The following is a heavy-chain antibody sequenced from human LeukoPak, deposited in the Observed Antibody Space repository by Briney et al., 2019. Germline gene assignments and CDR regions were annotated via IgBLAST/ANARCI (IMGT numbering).Heavy chain of an antibody. V-gene: IGHV3-23*01. J-gene: IGHJ3*02. CDR1: GFTFNNYA. CDR3: PTLGYCSGGSCPDAFDI. CDR2: VSGNGGNT. Sequence: GGSLRLSCAASGFTFNNYAMGWVRQPPGKGLEWVSGVSGNGGNTYYADSVKGRFTISREYSKSTLYLQMNSLRAEDTAVYYCPTLGYCSGGSCPDAFDIWGQGTMVTVS. D-gene: IGHD2-15*01.